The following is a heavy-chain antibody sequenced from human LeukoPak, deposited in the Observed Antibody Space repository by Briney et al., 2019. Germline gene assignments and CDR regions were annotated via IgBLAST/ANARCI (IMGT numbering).Heavy chain of an antibody. D-gene: IGHD3-22*01. CDR3: AREDYYDSSGYYLDY. V-gene: IGHV4-4*02. Sequence: SETLPLTCAVSGGSISSSNWWSWVRQPPGKGLEWIGEIYHSGSTNYNPSLKSRVTISIDKSKNQFSLKLSSVTAADTAVYYCAREDYYDSSGYYLDYWGQGTLVTVSS. CDR1: GGSISSSNW. CDR2: IYHSGST. J-gene: IGHJ4*02.